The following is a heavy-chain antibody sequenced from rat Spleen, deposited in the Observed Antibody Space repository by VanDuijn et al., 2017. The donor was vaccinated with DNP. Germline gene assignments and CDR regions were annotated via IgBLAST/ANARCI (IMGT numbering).Heavy chain of an antibody. Sequence: EVQLQESGPGLVKPSQSLSLTCSVTGYSITTNYWGWVRKFPGNKMEYIGHISFSGSTTYNPSLKGRISITRDTSKNHFFLHLNSVTPEDTATYYCARWTYYFDYWGQGVMVTVSS. CDR2: ISFSGST. CDR1: GYSITTNY. J-gene: IGHJ2*01. CDR3: ARWTYYFDY. V-gene: IGHV3-1*01.